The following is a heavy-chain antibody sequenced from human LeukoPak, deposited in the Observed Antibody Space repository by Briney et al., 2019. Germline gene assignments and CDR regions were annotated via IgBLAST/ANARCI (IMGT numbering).Heavy chain of an antibody. Sequence: PGGSLRLSCAASGFTFSSYGMSWVRQAPGKGLEWVSYISSSGSTIYYADSVKGRFTISRDNAKNSLYLQMNSLRAEDTAVYYCARGHGTNTYYYGSGSYYVYWGQGTLVTVSS. J-gene: IGHJ4*02. CDR1: GFTFSSYG. V-gene: IGHV3-48*04. D-gene: IGHD3-10*01. CDR3: ARGHGTNTYYYGSGSYYVY. CDR2: ISSSGSTI.